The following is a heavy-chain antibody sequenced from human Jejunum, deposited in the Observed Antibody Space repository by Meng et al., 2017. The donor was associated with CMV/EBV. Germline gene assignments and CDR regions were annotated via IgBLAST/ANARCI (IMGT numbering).Heavy chain of an antibody. J-gene: IGHJ3*01. CDR3: ARGRTRFLEWLPSDWFDF. CDR2: ISPYNGNT. Sequence: TSYDITWVRQAPGQGLEWMGWISPYNGNTKSSQNLQSRVTMTTDTFTSTAYMELRSLTSDDTAVYYCARGRTRFLEWLPSDWFDFWGQGTMVTVSS. D-gene: IGHD3-3*01. CDR1: TSYD. V-gene: IGHV1-18*01.